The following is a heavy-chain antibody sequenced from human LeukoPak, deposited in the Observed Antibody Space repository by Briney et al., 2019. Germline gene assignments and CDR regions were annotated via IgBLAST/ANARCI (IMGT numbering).Heavy chain of an antibody. CDR1: GFTFGEFA. CDR2: IRSEAYGGTT. CDR3: TKGWGDY. V-gene: IGHV3-49*03. J-gene: IGHJ4*02. Sequence: GGSLRLSCTTSGFTFGEFAMSWFRQAPGEGLELVGFIRSEAYGGTTEYVASVKGRFTISRDDSESLAYLQMNSLKIEDTAVYYCTKGWGDYWGRGALVTVSS. D-gene: IGHD6-19*01.